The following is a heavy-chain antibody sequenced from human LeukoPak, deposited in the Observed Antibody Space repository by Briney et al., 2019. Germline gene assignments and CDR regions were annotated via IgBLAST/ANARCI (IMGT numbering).Heavy chain of an antibody. V-gene: IGHV1-2*02. CDR2: INPNSGGT. J-gene: IGHJ5*02. Sequence: ASVKVSCKASGYTFTGYYMHWARQAPGQGLEWMGWINPNSGGTNYAQKFQGRVTMTRDTSISTAYMELSRLRSDDTAVYYCARDAIVVVPAAIRDWFDPWGQGTLVTVSS. D-gene: IGHD2-2*02. CDR3: ARDAIVVVPAAIRDWFDP. CDR1: GYTFTGYY.